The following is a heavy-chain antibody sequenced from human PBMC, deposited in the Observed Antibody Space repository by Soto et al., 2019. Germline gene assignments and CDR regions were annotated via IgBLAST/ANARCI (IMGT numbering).Heavy chain of an antibody. CDR3: ATEPIYYNDGSGYYPLGH. Sequence: ASVKVSCKASGYSFATYGFSWVRQAPGQGLECVGWISAHNGDTHYSQKFQGRVTLTTDTSTNTGYMELRSLTSDDTAVYFCATEPIYYNDGSGYYPLGHWGQGTLVTVS. V-gene: IGHV1-18*04. CDR2: ISAHNGDT. J-gene: IGHJ4*02. D-gene: IGHD3-22*01. CDR1: GYSFATYG.